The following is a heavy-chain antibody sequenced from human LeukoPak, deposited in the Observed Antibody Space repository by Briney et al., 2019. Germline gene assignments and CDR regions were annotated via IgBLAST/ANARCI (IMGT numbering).Heavy chain of an antibody. J-gene: IGHJ4*02. D-gene: IGHD3-10*01. CDR1: GYAFAIYW. V-gene: IGHV5-51*01. Sequence: GESLKISCKASGYAFAIYWIGWVRQTPGKGLEGMGVIYPGDSDTRYNPSFRGQVTISADKSISTAYLQWSRLKASDSGMDYCVRGEVAVLRRAPAPFDYWGQGSLITVSS. CDR2: IYPGDSDT. CDR3: VRGEVAVLRRAPAPFDY.